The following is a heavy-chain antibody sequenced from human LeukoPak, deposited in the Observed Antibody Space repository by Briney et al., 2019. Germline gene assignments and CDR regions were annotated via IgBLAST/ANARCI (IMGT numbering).Heavy chain of an antibody. CDR2: ISSSDGST. D-gene: IGHD1-26*01. J-gene: IGHJ4*02. Sequence: PGGSLRLSCAASGFTFSSSAMSWVRQVPGKGLEWVSGISSSDGSTNYADSVRGRFTISRDNSKNTLYVQMNSLRDEDTALCYCAKDQRWESPHYLDSWGQGTLVTVSS. CDR1: GFTFSSSA. CDR3: AKDQRWESPHYLDS. V-gene: IGHV3-23*01.